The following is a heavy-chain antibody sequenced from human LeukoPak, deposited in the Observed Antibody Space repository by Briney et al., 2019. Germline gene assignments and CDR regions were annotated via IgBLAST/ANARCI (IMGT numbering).Heavy chain of an antibody. D-gene: IGHD3-22*01. CDR3: ARGSSGYYSLYYFDY. Sequence: SETLSLTCAVYGGSFSGYYWSWIRQPPGKGLEWIGEINHSGSTNYNPSLKSRVPISVDTSKNQFSLKLSSVTAADTAVYYCARGSSGYYSLYYFDYWGQGTLVTVSS. V-gene: IGHV4-34*01. CDR2: INHSGST. CDR1: GGSFSGYY. J-gene: IGHJ4*02.